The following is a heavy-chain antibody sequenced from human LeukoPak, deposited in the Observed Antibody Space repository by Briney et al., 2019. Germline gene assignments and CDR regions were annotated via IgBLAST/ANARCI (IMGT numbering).Heavy chain of an antibody. J-gene: IGHJ4*02. CDR1: GLTFSSYA. D-gene: IGHD2-2*01. CDR3: AKGRMTYCSSTSCYRTFDY. V-gene: IGHV3-23*01. Sequence: GGSLRLSCAASGLTFSSYAMSWVRQAPGKGLEWVSIISDSGGVTYYADSVKGRFTISRDNSKNTLYLQMNSLRAEDTAVYYCAKGRMTYCSSTSCYRTFDYWGQETLVTVSS. CDR2: ISDSGGVT.